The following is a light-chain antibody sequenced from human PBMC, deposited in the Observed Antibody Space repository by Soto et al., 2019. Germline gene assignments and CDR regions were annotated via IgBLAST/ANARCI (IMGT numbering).Light chain of an antibody. J-gene: IGKJ3*01. CDR3: QQLNSYPIT. CDR2: VAS. V-gene: IGKV1-9*01. Sequence: IQLTQSPSSLSASVGDRVTITCRASQGISSYLAWYQQKPGKAPKLLMYVASTLQSGVPSRFSGSGSGTDFTLTISSLQHEDFATYYCQQLNSYPITFGPGT. CDR1: QGISSY.